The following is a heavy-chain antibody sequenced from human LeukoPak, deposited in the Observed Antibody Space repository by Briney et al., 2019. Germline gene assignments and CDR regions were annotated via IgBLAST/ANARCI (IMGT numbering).Heavy chain of an antibody. CDR1: DGSFSSYY. J-gene: IGHJ4*02. Sequence: SETLSLTCTVSDGSFSSYYWRWIRQPPGKGLEWIGYIYYSGGTNYNPSLKSRVTIAVDTSKNQSSLKLFSVTTADTAVYYCARGAYPTHFDSWGQGTLVTVSS. V-gene: IGHV4-59*01. CDR3: ARGAYPTHFDS. CDR2: IYYSGGT.